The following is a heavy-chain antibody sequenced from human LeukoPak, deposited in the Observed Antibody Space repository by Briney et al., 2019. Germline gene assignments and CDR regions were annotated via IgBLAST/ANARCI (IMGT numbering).Heavy chain of an antibody. CDR1: GGSISSYY. D-gene: IGHD3-22*01. CDR3: ARRRVGMIAPSGAFDI. V-gene: IGHV4-59*08. J-gene: IGHJ3*02. Sequence: SETLSLTCTVSGGSISSYYWSWIRQPPGKGLEWIGNIYYSGSTNYNPSLKSRVTISVDTSKNQFSLKLSSVTAADTAVYYCARRRVGMIAPSGAFDIWGQGTMVTVSS. CDR2: IYYSGST.